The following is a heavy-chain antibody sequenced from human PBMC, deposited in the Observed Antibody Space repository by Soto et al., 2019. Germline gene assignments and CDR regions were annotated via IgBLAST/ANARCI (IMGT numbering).Heavy chain of an antibody. V-gene: IGHV3-49*01. J-gene: IGHJ5*02. CDR3: TSESIFGVVIISYNWFDP. D-gene: IGHD3-3*01. Sequence: GGSLRLSCTASGFTFGDYAMSWFRQAPGKGLGWAGFIRSKANGRTTEYTASVKGRFTISSDYSKSIAYLQMNSLKTEDTAVYYCTSESIFGVVIISYNWFDPWGQGTLVTVSS. CDR1: GFTFGDYA. CDR2: IRSKANGRTT.